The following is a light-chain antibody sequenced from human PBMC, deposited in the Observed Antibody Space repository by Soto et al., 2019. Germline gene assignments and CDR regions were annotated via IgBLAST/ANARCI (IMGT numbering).Light chain of an antibody. V-gene: IGKV1-39*01. J-gene: IGKJ4*01. CDR1: QSISSY. CDR2: AAS. CDR3: QQSYSTPLT. Sequence: DIQMTQPPSSLSAFVGDTVTTTCRASQSISSYLNWYQQKPGKAPKLLIYAASSLQSGVPSRFSGSGSGTDFTLTISSLQPEDFATYYCQQSYSTPLTFGGGTKVDIK.